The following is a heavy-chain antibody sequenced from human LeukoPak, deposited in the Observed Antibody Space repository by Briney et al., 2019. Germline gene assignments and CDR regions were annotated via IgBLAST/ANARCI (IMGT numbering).Heavy chain of an antibody. CDR1: GFTFSSYS. D-gene: IGHD6-13*01. Sequence: GGSLRFSCAASGFTFSSYSMNWVRQGPGNGLKWVSSISGSGSYIYYADLLKGRFIISRDNAKNSLYLQMNSLRAEDTAVYSCALSSGSWDWFDPWGQGTLVTVSS. CDR3: ALSSGSWDWFDP. V-gene: IGHV3-21*01. J-gene: IGHJ5*02. CDR2: ISGSGSYI.